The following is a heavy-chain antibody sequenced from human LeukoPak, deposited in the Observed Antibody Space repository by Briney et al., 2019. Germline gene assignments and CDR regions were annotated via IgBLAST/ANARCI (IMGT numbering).Heavy chain of an antibody. V-gene: IGHV1-2*02. Sequence: ASVKVSCKASGYTFTGYYMHWVRQVPGQGLEWMGWINPNSGGTNYAQKFQGRVTMTRDTSISTAYMELSRLRSDDTAVYYCARDFGVLLWFGELSPGGYWGQGTLVTVSS. CDR1: GYTFTGYY. D-gene: IGHD3-10*01. J-gene: IGHJ4*02. CDR2: INPNSGGT. CDR3: ARDFGVLLWFGELSPGGY.